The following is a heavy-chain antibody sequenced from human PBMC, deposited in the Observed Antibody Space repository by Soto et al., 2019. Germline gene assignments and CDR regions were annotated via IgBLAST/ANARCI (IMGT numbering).Heavy chain of an antibody. CDR1: GFTFSRYW. CDR2: ISSSGGST. J-gene: IGHJ4*01. D-gene: IGHD6-19*01. V-gene: IGHV3-23*01. Sequence: SGFTFSRYWMHWVRQAPGMGLEWLSIISSSGGSTYYADSVKGRFTISRDNSRSTLFLQMNSLRAEDTALYYCAKDSHGSGWYGYFDSWGHGTLVTVSS. CDR3: AKDSHGSGWYGYFDS.